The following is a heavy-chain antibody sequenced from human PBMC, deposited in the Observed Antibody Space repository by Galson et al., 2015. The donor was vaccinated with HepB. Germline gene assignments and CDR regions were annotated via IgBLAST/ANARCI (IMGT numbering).Heavy chain of an antibody. V-gene: IGHV3-49*03. CDR1: GFTFGDYA. Sequence: SLRLSCAASGFTFGDYAMSWFRRAPGKGLEWVGFIRSKAYGGTTEYAASVKGRFTISRDDSKSIAYLQMNSLKTEDTAVYYCTRGGPTVDTAMVTGYYYGMDVWGQGTTVTVSS. CDR2: IRSKAYGGTT. D-gene: IGHD5-18*01. CDR3: TRGGPTVDTAMVTGYYYGMDV. J-gene: IGHJ6*02.